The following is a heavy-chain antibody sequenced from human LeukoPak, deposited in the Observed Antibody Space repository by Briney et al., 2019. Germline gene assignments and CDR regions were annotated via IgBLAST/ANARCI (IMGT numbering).Heavy chain of an antibody. CDR3: AREALAVAGTTWFDP. D-gene: IGHD6-19*01. Sequence: SETLSLTCSVSGVSISSSFYYFGWIRQPPGKGLEWIGSIYYSGSTYYNPSLKSRVTISVDTSKNQFSLKLSSVTAADTAVYYCAREALAVAGTTWFDPWGQGTLVTVSS. CDR2: IYYSGST. V-gene: IGHV4-39*07. CDR1: GVSISSSFYY. J-gene: IGHJ5*02.